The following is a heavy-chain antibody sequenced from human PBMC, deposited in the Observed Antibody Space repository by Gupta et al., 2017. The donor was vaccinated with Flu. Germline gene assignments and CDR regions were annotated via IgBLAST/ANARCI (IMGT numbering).Heavy chain of an antibody. D-gene: IGHD1-26*01. CDR3: AIEGMWVGDYYYGMYV. J-gene: IGHJ6*02. V-gene: IGHV4-39*02. CDR1: GGSISSSSYY. CDR2: IYYSGST. Sequence: QLQLQESGPGLVKPSETLSLTCTVSGGSISSSSYYWGWIRQPPGKGLEWIGSIYYSGSTYYNPSLKSRVTISVDTSKNQFSLKLSSVTAADTAVYYCAIEGMWVGDYYYGMYVWGQGTTVTVSS.